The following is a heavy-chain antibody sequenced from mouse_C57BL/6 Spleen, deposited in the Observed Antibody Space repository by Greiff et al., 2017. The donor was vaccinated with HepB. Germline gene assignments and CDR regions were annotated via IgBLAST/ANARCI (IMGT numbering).Heavy chain of an antibody. CDR3: AGTGTNWYFDV. CDR2: IYPGDGDT. V-gene: IGHV1-82*01. CDR1: GYAFSSSW. Sequence: VHLVESGPELVKPGASVKISCKASGYAFSSSWMNWVKQRPGKGLEWIGRIYPGDGDTNYNGKFKGKATLTADKSSSTAYMQLSSLTSEDSAVYFCAGTGTNWYFDVWGTGTTVTVSS. J-gene: IGHJ1*03. D-gene: IGHD4-1*01.